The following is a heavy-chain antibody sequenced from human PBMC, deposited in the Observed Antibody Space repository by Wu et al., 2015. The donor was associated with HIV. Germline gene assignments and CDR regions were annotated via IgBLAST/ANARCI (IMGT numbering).Heavy chain of an antibody. Sequence: QVQLVQSGAEVKRPGASVKVSCKASGYTFTTYYIHWVRQAPGQGLEWMGIINPGGGNTNYAHKFQGRVTMTRDTSTSTVHMELSSLRSEDTAVYYCVSFSPVYSGSYSWDVWGQGPRSPSP. V-gene: IGHV1-46*01. CDR2: INPGGGNT. CDR3: VSFSPVYSGSYSWDV. D-gene: IGHD3-10*01. J-gene: IGHJ6*02. CDR1: GYTFTTYY.